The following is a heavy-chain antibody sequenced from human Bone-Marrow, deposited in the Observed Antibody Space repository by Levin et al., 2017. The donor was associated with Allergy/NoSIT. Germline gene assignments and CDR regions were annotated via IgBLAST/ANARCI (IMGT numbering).Heavy chain of an antibody. J-gene: IGHJ4*02. V-gene: IGHV1-2*02. D-gene: IGHD6-25*01. CDR2: IFPNTGAT. CDR1: GYTFTDNY. Sequence: GESLKISCKASGYTFTDNYIHWVRQAPGQGLEWMGWIFPNTGATDYARKFRGRVTMTRDTSITSVYMELNSLRSDDTAMYYCARVPWAIAAAEFDYWGQGTLVTVSS. CDR3: ARVPWAIAAAEFDY.